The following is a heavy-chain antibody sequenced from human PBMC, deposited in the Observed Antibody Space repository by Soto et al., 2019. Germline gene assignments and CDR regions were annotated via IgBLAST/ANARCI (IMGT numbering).Heavy chain of an antibody. D-gene: IGHD3-22*01. Sequence: GESLKISCKGSGYSFTNYWIAWVRQMPGKGLEWMGIIYPGDSDTRHGASFQGQVTFSVDKSISTAYLHWSSLKASDTAIYYCARQGYYESSGYFPFDFWGQGTLVTVSS. J-gene: IGHJ4*02. CDR1: GYSFTNYW. CDR2: IYPGDSDT. V-gene: IGHV5-51*01. CDR3: ARQGYYESSGYFPFDF.